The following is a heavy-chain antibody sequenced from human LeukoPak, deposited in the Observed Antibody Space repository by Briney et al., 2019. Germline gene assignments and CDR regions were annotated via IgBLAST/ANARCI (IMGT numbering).Heavy chain of an antibody. CDR3: ARGSWAVRKGLWFGELLPNLFDY. D-gene: IGHD3-10*01. Sequence: GGSLRLSCAASGFTFSSYEMNWVRQAPGKGLEWVSYISSSGSTIYYADSVKGRFTISRDNAKNSLYLQMNSLRAEDTAVYYCARGSWAVRKGLWFGELLPNLFDYWGQGTLVTVSS. CDR1: GFTFSSYE. V-gene: IGHV3-48*03. J-gene: IGHJ4*02. CDR2: ISSSGSTI.